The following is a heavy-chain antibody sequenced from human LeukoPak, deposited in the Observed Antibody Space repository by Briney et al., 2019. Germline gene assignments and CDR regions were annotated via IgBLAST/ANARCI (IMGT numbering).Heavy chain of an antibody. CDR2: IYHSGST. Sequence: SETLSLTCTVSGYSISSGYYWGWSRQPPGKGLEWIGSIYHSGSTYYNPSLKSRVTISVDTSKNQFSLKLSSVTAADTAVYYCARERVWRYCGGDSCGWFDPWGQGTLVTVSS. J-gene: IGHJ5*02. CDR3: ARERVWRYCGGDSCGWFDP. V-gene: IGHV4-38-2*02. CDR1: GYSISSGYY. D-gene: IGHD2-21*02.